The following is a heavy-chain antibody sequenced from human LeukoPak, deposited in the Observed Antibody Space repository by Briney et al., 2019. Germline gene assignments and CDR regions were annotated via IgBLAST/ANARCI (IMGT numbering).Heavy chain of an antibody. CDR1: GFTFSSYW. CDR3: ASAPNENYFDF. Sequence: GGSLRLSCAASGFTFSSYWMSWVRQAPGKGLEWVANINQDGSAKDYGGSVEGRFTISRDNAKNSLYLQMNSLTAEDTAVYFCASAPNENYFDFWGQGTLATVSS. CDR2: INQDGSAK. J-gene: IGHJ4*02. V-gene: IGHV3-7*01.